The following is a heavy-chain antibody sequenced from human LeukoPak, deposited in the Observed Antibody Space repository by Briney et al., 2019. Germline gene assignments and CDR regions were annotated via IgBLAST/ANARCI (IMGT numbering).Heavy chain of an antibody. V-gene: IGHV1-69*06. D-gene: IGHD3-16*01. CDR3: ARGIPRMITFGGAHRSYYMDV. CDR1: GGTFSSYA. Sequence: SVKVSCKASGGTFSSYAISWVRQAPGQGLEWMGGIIPIFGTANYAQKFQGRVTITADKSTSTAYMELSSLRSEDTAVYYCARGIPRMITFGGAHRSYYMDVWGKGTTVTVSS. CDR2: IIPIFGTA. J-gene: IGHJ6*03.